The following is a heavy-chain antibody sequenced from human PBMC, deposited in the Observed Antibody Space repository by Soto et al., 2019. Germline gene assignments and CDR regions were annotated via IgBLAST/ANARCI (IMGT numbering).Heavy chain of an antibody. CDR1: GGTFSSYA. V-gene: IGHV1-69*13. CDR3: ARVGDGRRIAARPWYYGMDV. Sequence: SVKVSCKASGGTFSSYAISWVRQAPGQGLGWMGGIIPIFGTANYAQKFQGRVTITADESTSTAYMELSSLRSEDTAVYYCARVGDGRRIAARPWYYGMDVWGQGTTVTVSS. J-gene: IGHJ6*02. D-gene: IGHD6-6*01. CDR2: IIPIFGTA.